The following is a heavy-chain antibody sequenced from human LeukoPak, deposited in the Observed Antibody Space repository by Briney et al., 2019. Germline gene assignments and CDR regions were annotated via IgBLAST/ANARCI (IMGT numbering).Heavy chain of an antibody. J-gene: IGHJ4*02. D-gene: IGHD5-18*01. V-gene: IGHV3-43*01. CDR1: GFIVSGNY. CDR3: AKELDTMFFDY. CDR2: AGWAGGTT. Sequence: PGGSLRLSCAVSGFIVSGNYMSWVRQAPGKGLEWVSLAGWAGGTTYYSDSVRGRFTISRDSGKNSVYLQMNSLTTDDTAFYFCAKELDTMFFDYWGQGALVTVSS.